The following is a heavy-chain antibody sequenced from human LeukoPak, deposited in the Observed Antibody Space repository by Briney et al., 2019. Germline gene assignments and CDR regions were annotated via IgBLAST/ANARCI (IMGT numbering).Heavy chain of an antibody. J-gene: IGHJ4*02. CDR1: GFIFSSYR. D-gene: IGHD6-19*01. CDR3: ASHYSSGWFHFDY. Sequence: GGSLRLSCAASGFIFSSYRMNWVRQAPGKGLEWISYISSSSSTIEYADSVKGRFTISRDSAKNSLYLQMSNLRAEDTAVYYCASHYSSGWFHFDYWGQGTLVTVYS. CDR2: ISSSSSTI. V-gene: IGHV3-48*01.